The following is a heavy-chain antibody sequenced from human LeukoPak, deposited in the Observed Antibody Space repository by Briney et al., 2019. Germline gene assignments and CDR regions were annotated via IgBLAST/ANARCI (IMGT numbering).Heavy chain of an antibody. CDR2: IFVSGST. CDR3: ARVVKALRCLEIDY. J-gene: IGHJ4*02. Sequence: TPESLSLTCTLSGGSISSGGYYWSWTRQHPGKGLEWIGYIFVSGSTYYNPSLKSRVTISVDTSKNQFSLKLSSVTAADAAVYYCARVVKALRCLEIDYWGQGTLVTVSS. CDR1: GGSISSGGYY. D-gene: IGHD3-3*01. V-gene: IGHV4-31*03.